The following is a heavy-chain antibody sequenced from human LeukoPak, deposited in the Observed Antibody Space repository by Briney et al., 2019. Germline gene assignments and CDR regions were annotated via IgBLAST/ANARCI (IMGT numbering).Heavy chain of an antibody. CDR2: IYYSGST. J-gene: IGHJ3*02. Sequence: SETLSLTCTVSGGSISSYYWSWIRQPPGKGLEWIGYIYYSGSTNYNPSLKSRVTISVDTSKNQFSLKLSSVTAADTAVYYCARWSCYYDSSGYRSDAFDIWGQGTMVTVSS. CDR3: ARWSCYYDSSGYRSDAFDI. D-gene: IGHD3-22*01. V-gene: IGHV4-59*08. CDR1: GGSISSYY.